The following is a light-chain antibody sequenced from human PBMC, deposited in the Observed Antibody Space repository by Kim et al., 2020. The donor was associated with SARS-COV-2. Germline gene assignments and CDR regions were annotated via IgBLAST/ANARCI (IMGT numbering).Light chain of an antibody. J-gene: IGKJ1*01. Sequence: ATINCKSSQSVLYSSNNKNYLAWYQQKPGQPPKLLIYWASTGESGVPDRFSGSGSGTDFTLTISSLQAEDVAVYYSQQYYSTSWTFGQGTKVDIK. CDR2: WAS. CDR3: QQYYSTSWT. CDR1: QSVLYSSNNKNY. V-gene: IGKV4-1*01.